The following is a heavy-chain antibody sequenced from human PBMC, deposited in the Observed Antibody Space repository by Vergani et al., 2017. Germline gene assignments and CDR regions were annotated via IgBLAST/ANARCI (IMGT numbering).Heavy chain of an antibody. CDR3: ARAYGRYDWFDY. Sequence: EVQVVESGGGLVQPGGSLRLSCAASGFTFGDYYMAWIRLAPGKGLDWVASIKRDGTETFYVDSVKGRFTISRDNAKTTLYLQMNSLRDEDTAVYYCARAYGRYDWFDYWGQRTLVTVSS. CDR1: GFTFGDYY. D-gene: IGHD1-20*01. V-gene: IGHV3-7*03. CDR2: IKRDGTET. J-gene: IGHJ4*01.